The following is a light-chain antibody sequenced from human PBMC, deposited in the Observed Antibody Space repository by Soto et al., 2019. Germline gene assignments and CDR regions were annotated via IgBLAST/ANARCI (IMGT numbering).Light chain of an antibody. CDR2: EVN. CDR1: SGDVGGYNY. CDR3: SSYAGSNNFVV. J-gene: IGLJ2*01. Sequence: QSVLTQPPSASGSPGRSVTISCTGTSGDVGGYNYVSWYQHHPGKAPKLMIYEVNKRPSGVPDRFSGSKSGNTASLTVSGLQAEDEADYYCSSYAGSNNFVVFGGGTKVTVL. V-gene: IGLV2-8*01.